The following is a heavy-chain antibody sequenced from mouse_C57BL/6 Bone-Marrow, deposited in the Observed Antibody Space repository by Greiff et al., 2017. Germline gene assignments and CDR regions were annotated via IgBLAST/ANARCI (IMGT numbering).Heavy chain of an antibody. J-gene: IGHJ2*01. CDR2: IHPNSGST. V-gene: IGHV1-64*01. CDR1: GYTFTSYW. D-gene: IGHD1-1*01. CDR3: AREIYYSGSSYFDY. Sequence: QVQLQQPGAELVKPGASVKLSCKASGYTFTSYWMHWVKQRPGQGLEWIGMIHPNSGSTNYNEKFKSKATLTVDKSSSTAYMQLSSLTSEDSAVYYCAREIYYSGSSYFDYWGQGTTLTVSS.